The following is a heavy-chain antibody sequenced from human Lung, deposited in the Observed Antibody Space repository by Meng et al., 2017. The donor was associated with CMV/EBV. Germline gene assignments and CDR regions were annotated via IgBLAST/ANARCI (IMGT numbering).Heavy chain of an antibody. J-gene: IGHJ4*02. D-gene: IGHD4-17*01. Sequence: SXXVSXKASGGDFYNFGISWIRQAPGQGLQWMGRIIPTFGTAHYARGFQGKITISAAGPTTTAFMEISGLTSDDTAVYYCARPFRPGYGDPGFDFWGQGXLVTVSS. V-gene: IGHV1-69*13. CDR3: ARPFRPGYGDPGFDF. CDR2: IIPTFGTA. CDR1: GGDFYNFG.